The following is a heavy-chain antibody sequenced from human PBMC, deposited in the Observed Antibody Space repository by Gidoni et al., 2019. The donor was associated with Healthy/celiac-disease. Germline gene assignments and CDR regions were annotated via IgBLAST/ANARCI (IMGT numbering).Heavy chain of an antibody. CDR3: ARIGWNASPRDV. V-gene: IGHV4-59*01. CDR1: GGSISSYY. CDR2: IYYSGST. D-gene: IGHD1-1*01. Sequence: QVQLQESGPGLVKPSETLSLTCTVSGGSISSYYWSWIRQPPGKGLEWIGYIYYSGSTHYNPSLKSRVTISVDTSKNQFSLKLSSVTAADTAVYYCARIGWNASPRDVWGQGTTVTVSS. J-gene: IGHJ6*02.